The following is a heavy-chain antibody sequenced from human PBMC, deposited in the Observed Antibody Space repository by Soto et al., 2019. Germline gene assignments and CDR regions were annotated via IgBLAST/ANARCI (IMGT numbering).Heavy chain of an antibody. CDR3: ARENWNYDCDY. CDR1: GYIFTGYY. D-gene: IGHD1-7*01. V-gene: IGHV1-2*02. Sequence: ASVKVSCKGFGYIFTGYYIHWVRQAPGQGLEWMGWTNPASGGTNYAQKFQGRVTMTRDMSFSTAYMELSRLGSDDTAVYYCARENWNYDCDYWGQGTLVTVSS. J-gene: IGHJ4*02. CDR2: TNPASGGT.